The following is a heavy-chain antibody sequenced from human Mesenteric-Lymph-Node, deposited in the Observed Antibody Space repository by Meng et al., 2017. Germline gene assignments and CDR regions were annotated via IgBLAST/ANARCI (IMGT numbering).Heavy chain of an antibody. J-gene: IGHJ4*02. CDR2: ISSSSSYI. Sequence: GGSLRLSCVASGFTFSSYSMNWVRQAPGKGLEWVSSISSSSSYIYYADSVKGRFTISRDNAKDSLYLQMNSLRAEDTAVYYCARDRYCSSTSCHDFDNWGQGTLVTVSS. V-gene: IGHV3-21*01. CDR3: ARDRYCSSTSCHDFDN. CDR1: GFTFSSYS. D-gene: IGHD2-2*01.